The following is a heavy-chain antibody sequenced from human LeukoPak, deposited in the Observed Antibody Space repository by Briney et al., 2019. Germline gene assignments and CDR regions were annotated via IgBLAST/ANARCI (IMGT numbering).Heavy chain of an antibody. J-gene: IGHJ4*02. D-gene: IGHD5-18*01. Sequence: SETLSLTCAVYGGSFSGYYWSWIRQPPGKGLEWIGYVYYSGSTYYNSALKSRVTISVDTSKKQFSLNLSSVTAADTAVYYCARCGYSYGTGYHFDYWGQGTLVTVSS. CDR1: GGSFSGYY. CDR2: VYYSGST. V-gene: IGHV4-34*11. CDR3: ARCGYSYGTGYHFDY.